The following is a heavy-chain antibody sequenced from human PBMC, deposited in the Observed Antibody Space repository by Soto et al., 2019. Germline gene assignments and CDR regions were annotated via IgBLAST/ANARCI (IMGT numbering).Heavy chain of an antibody. D-gene: IGHD6-13*01. CDR1: GFTFSSYW. Sequence: EVQLVESGGGLVQPGGSLRLSCVDSGFTFSSYWMSWVRQAPVKGLEWVGNIKQDGSEENYADSVKGRFTISRENAKNSMYLQMNSLRGEDTGVYYCARIAASGRGWDVWGQGATGVVS. V-gene: IGHV3-7*01. CDR3: ARIAASGRGWDV. CDR2: IKQDGSEE. J-gene: IGHJ6*02.